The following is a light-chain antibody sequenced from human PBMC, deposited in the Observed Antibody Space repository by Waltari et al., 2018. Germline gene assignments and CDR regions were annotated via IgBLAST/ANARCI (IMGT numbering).Light chain of an antibody. CDR2: KDR. CDR1: ALPKQF. J-gene: IGLJ2*01. CDR3: QSADSSGRHMT. Sequence: SYELTQPPSVSVSTGQTARITCSGDALPKQFAFWYQVKPGQAPLLVIYKDRERPSGISERLSGSSSGTVVTLTISGVQAEDEADYYCQSADSSGRHMTFGGGTKLTVL. V-gene: IGLV3-25*03.